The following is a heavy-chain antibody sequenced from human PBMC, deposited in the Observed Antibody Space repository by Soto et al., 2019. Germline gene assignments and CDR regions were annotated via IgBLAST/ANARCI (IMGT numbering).Heavy chain of an antibody. CDR2: IYYSGRT. J-gene: IGHJ3*01. CDR3: ASRLTLATTTGDAFDL. V-gene: IGHV4-59*01. D-gene: IGHD4-17*01. Sequence: QVQLQESGPGLVKPSETLSLTCTVSSGSIINYYWSWIRQPPGKGLEWNGFIYYSGRTNYNSFLXXXXXXXXXXXXXXXXXXXXXXXAGDTAVYYCASRLTLATTTGDAFDLWGQGTMVTVSS. CDR1: SGSIINYY.